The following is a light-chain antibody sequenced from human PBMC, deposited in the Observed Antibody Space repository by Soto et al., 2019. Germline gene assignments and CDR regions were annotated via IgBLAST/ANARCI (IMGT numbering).Light chain of an antibody. Sequence: QSALTQPPSVSGSPGQSVTISCTGTSTDFVAYNRVSWYQQPPGTAPKLIIYEARKRPSGVPDRFSGSKSGNTASLTISGLQAEDEADYYCCSYAGSYTLVFGGGTKLTVL. J-gene: IGLJ2*01. CDR2: EAR. V-gene: IGLV2-11*01. CDR1: STDFVAYNR. CDR3: CSYAGSYTLV.